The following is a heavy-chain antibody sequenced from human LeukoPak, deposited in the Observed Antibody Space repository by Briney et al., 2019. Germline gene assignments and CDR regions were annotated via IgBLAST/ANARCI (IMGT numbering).Heavy chain of an antibody. CDR2: IYSGGST. V-gene: IGHV3-66*01. J-gene: IGHJ6*03. D-gene: IGHD3-10*01. CDR3: ARYGSGSYYNRRYYYYMDV. Sequence: GWSLRLSCAASGFTVSSNYMSWVRQAPGKGLEWVSVIYSGGSTYYADSVKGRFTISRDNSKNTLYLQMNSLRAEDTAVYYCARYGSGSYYNRRYYYYMDVWGKGTTVTISS. CDR1: GFTVSSNY.